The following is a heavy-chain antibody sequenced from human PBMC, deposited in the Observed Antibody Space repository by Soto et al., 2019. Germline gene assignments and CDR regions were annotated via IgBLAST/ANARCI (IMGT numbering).Heavy chain of an antibody. J-gene: IGHJ5*02. CDR1: GFTFSSYA. Sequence: SLRLSCAASGFTFSSYAMSWVRQAPGKGLEWVSAISGSGGSTYYADSVKGRFTISRDNSKNTVYLQMNNLSAEDTAVYHCAKNQGVELVPLATVDWFDPWGQGSVVTVS. V-gene: IGHV3-23*01. CDR2: ISGSGGST. D-gene: IGHD1-26*01. CDR3: AKNQGVELVPLATVDWFDP.